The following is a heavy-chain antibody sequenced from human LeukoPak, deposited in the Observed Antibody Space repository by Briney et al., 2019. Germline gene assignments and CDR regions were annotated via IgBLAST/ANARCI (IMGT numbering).Heavy chain of an antibody. CDR3: ARGPIWGWPRHFDY. D-gene: IGHD4/OR15-4a*01. CDR1: GFTFSSYA. J-gene: IGHJ4*02. V-gene: IGHV3-30-3*01. Sequence: PGGSLRLSCAASGFTFSSYAMHWVRQAPGKGLEWVAVISYDGSNKYYADSVKGRFTISRDNSKNTLYLQMNSLRAEDTAVYYCARGPIWGWPRHFDYWGQGTLVTVSS. CDR2: ISYDGSNK.